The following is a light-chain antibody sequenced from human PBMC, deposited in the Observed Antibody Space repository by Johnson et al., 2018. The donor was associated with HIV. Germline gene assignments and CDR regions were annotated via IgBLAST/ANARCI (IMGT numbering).Light chain of an antibody. V-gene: IGLV1-51*01. CDR1: SSNIGNNY. CDR3: GTWDTSLGAQYV. J-gene: IGLJ1*01. CDR2: DNN. Sequence: QSVLTQPPSVSAAPGQKVTISCSGSSSNIGNNYVSWYQQLPGRAPKLLIYDNNKRPSGIPDRFSGSKSGTSATLAITGLQTGDEADYYCGTWDTSLGAQYVFGSGTKVTAL.